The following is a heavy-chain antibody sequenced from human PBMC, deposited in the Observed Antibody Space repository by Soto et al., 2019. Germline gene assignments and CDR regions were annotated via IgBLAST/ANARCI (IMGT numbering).Heavy chain of an antibody. CDR1: EFXFDDYA. D-gene: IGHD6-13*01. Sequence: GGSLXLSCAASEFXFDDYAMSWVRQAPGKGLEWVSSITFTGVSTYYADSVKGRFTISRDNSKDTLYLQMNSLRAEDTAIYYCAKASVWYPYFDSWGQGTLVTVSS. CDR2: ITFTGVST. V-gene: IGHV3-23*01. J-gene: IGHJ4*02. CDR3: AKASVWYPYFDS.